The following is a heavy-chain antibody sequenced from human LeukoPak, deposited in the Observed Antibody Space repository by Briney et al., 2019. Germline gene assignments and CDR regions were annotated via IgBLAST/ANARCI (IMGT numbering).Heavy chain of an antibody. CDR1: GYTFTSYA. CDR2: INPNSGGT. Sequence: GASVKVSCKASGYTFTSYAMNWVRQAPGQGLEWMGWINPNSGGTNYAQKFQGRVTITADESTSTAYMELSTLRSEDTAVYYCAGERYSGYGRYIWFDPWGQGTLVTVSS. J-gene: IGHJ5*02. V-gene: IGHV1-69*13. D-gene: IGHD5-12*01. CDR3: AGERYSGYGRYIWFDP.